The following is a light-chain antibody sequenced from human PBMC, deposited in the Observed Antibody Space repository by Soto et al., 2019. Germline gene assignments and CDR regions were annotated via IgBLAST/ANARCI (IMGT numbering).Light chain of an antibody. V-gene: IGKV1-5*03. Sequence: DIQMTQSPSTLSASVGDRVTITCRASQSISSWLAWYQQKPGKAPKVLIYKASSLESGVPSRFSGSGSGTEFTLTISSLQPDDFSTYCCQQYNSYPWTFGQGNKVDSK. CDR3: QQYNSYPWT. J-gene: IGKJ1*01. CDR2: KAS. CDR1: QSISSW.